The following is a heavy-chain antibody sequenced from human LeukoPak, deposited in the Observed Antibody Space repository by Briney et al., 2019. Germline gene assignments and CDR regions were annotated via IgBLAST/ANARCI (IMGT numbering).Heavy chain of an antibody. Sequence: SQTLSLTCTVSGGSISSGGYYWSWIRQHPGKGLEWIGYIYYSGSTYYNPSLKSRVTISVDTSKNQFSLKLSSVTAADTAVYYCARTEADYDAFDIWGQGTMVTVSS. CDR2: IYYSGST. J-gene: IGHJ3*02. V-gene: IGHV4-31*03. D-gene: IGHD4-11*01. CDR3: ARTEADYDAFDI. CDR1: GGSISSGGYY.